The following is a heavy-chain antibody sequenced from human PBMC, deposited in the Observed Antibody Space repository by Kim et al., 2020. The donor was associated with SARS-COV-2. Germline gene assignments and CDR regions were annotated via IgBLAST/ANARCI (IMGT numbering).Heavy chain of an antibody. D-gene: IGHD6-19*01. CDR3: AREQWLYAFDI. Sequence: TYRPSFQGPVTISADKSISTAYLQWSSLEASDTAMYYCAREQWLYAFDIWGQGTMVTVSS. V-gene: IGHV5-51*01. J-gene: IGHJ3*02.